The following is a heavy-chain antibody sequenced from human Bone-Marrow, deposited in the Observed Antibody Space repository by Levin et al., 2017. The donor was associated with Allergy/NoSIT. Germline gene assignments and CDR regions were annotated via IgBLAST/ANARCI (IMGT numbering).Heavy chain of an antibody. Sequence: PGGSLRLSCEVSGFIFSRYAMHWVRQAPGKGLEWVASIWYDGSNDNYADSVKGRATISRDNSKSTLYLQMISLRVEDTAVYYCAREFLDSTPRSDAFEIWGQGTMVTVSS. CDR1: GFIFSRYA. J-gene: IGHJ3*02. V-gene: IGHV3-33*01. CDR2: IWYDGSND. D-gene: IGHD3/OR15-3a*01. CDR3: AREFLDSTPRSDAFEI.